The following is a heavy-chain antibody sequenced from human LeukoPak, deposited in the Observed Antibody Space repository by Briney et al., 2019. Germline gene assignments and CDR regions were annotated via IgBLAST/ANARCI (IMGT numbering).Heavy chain of an antibody. CDR2: MKQEGRET. Sequence: PGGSLRLSCVASGFTLSNYWMRWVRQAPGKGLEWVANMKQEGRETYYVDSVKGRFTISRDNAKNSLYLQMNSLRAEDTAVYYCAREGTYSGYDLTDSWGQGTLVTVSS. CDR3: AREGTYSGYDLTDS. CDR1: GFTLSNYW. V-gene: IGHV3-7*05. D-gene: IGHD5-12*01. J-gene: IGHJ4*02.